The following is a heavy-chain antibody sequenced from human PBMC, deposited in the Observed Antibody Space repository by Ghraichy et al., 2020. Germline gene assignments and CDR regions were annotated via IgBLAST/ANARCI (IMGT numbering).Heavy chain of an antibody. CDR3: ASSGRAPTDY. J-gene: IGHJ4*02. D-gene: IGHD2-15*01. CDR1: GGSFSGYY. V-gene: IGHV4-34*01. Sequence: ESLNISCAVYGGSFSGYYWSWIRQPPGKGLEWIGEINQSGSTNYNPSLKSRVTISVDTSKNQFSLKLSSVTAADTAVYYCASSGRAPTDYWGQGTLVTVSS. CDR2: INQSGST.